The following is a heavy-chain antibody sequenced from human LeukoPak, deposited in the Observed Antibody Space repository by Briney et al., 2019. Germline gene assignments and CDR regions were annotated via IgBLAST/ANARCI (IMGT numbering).Heavy chain of an antibody. CDR2: ISSNGGST. Sequence: EGSLRLSCAASGFTFSSYAMHWVRQAPGKGLEYVSAISSNGGSTYYANSVKGRFTISRDNSKNTLYLQMGSLRAEDMAVYCCARGGLGYYGSGSPGDVWGKGTTVTVSS. CDR1: GFTFSSYA. CDR3: ARGGLGYYGSGSPGDV. J-gene: IGHJ6*04. D-gene: IGHD3-10*01. V-gene: IGHV3-64*01.